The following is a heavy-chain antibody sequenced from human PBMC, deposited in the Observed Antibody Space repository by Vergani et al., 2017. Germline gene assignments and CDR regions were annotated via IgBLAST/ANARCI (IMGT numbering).Heavy chain of an antibody. CDR3: AKDNVPGYYDSSGYCDY. V-gene: IGHV3-23*04. D-gene: IGHD3-22*01. CDR1: GFTFTNFA. Sequence: VQLEESGGGVVQPGRSLRLSCAASGFTFTNFAMTWVRQAPGEGLEWVSGISGSGGFTYYADSVKGRFTISRDNSKNTMFLQMNNLRAEDTAVYYCAKDNVPGYYDSSGYCDYWGQGTRVTVS. CDR2: ISGSGGFT. J-gene: IGHJ4*02.